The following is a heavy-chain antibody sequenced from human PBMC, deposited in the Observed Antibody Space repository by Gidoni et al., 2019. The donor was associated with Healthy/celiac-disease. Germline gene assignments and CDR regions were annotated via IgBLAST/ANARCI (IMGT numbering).Heavy chain of an antibody. CDR1: GDSISSSSYY. CDR3: ARHDHNSNWFDP. Sequence: QLQLQESRPGLVKPSEHLSPIATVSGDSISSSSYYWGPIRQPPGKGLGWIGSIYYSGSTYYNPSLKSRVTISVDTSKNQFSLELSSVTAADTAVYYCARHDHNSNWFDPWGQGTLVTVSS. CDR2: IYYSGST. V-gene: IGHV4-39*01. J-gene: IGHJ5*02. D-gene: IGHD1-20*01.